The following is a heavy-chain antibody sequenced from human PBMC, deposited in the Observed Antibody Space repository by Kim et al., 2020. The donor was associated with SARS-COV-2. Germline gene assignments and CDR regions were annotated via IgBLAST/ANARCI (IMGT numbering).Heavy chain of an antibody. CDR3: ARGDYFYYAMDI. Sequence: SETLSLTCNVSGVSMRAGNHFWGWVRQPPGKGLDWIGYIYSSDSTYYNPSLKSRVTISLDTSRNQFSLRLTSVTATDTAVYYCARGDYFYYAMDIWGQVT. CDR2: IYSSDST. J-gene: IGHJ6*02. V-gene: IGHV4-30-4*01. CDR1: GVSMRAGNHF.